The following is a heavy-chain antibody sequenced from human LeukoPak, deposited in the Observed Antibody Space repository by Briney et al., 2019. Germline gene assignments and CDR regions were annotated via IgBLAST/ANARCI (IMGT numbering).Heavy chain of an antibody. CDR1: GFTFHDYY. Sequence: PGGSLRLSCATSGFTFHDYYMFWIRQAPGKGLEWVAYVSHSSTTIYYADSVRGRFSISKDNAKRSLFLQMNSLKAEDTAVYYCAASPYLYYFHYWGQGALVTVSS. V-gene: IGHV3-11*01. CDR3: AASPYLYYFHY. J-gene: IGHJ4*02. D-gene: IGHD2/OR15-2a*01. CDR2: VSHSSTTI.